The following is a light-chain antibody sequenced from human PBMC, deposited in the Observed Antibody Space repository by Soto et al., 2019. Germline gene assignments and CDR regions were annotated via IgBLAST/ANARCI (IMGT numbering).Light chain of an antibody. CDR3: SSYTSSTTFV. J-gene: IGLJ1*01. V-gene: IGLV2-14*01. Sequence: QSVLTQPASVSGSPGQSITISCTGTSSDVGGYNYVSWYQQHPGKAPKLMIYYVINRPSGVSNRFSGSKSGNTDSLTISGLQAEDEADYYCSSYTSSTTFVFGTGTKVTVL. CDR2: YVI. CDR1: SSDVGGYNY.